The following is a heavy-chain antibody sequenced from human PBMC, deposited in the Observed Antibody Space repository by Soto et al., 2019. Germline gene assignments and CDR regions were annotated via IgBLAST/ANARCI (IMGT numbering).Heavy chain of an antibody. CDR2: ISYDGSNK. Sequence: WETLSLSCAASGFTFSSYGMHWCRQAPGKGLEWVAVISYDGSNKYYADSVKGRFTISRDNSKNTLYLQMNSLRAEDTAVYYCAKDLRGYSYGRTLDFWGQGTLVTVSS. CDR1: GFTFSSYG. CDR3: AKDLRGYSYGRTLDF. V-gene: IGHV3-30*18. D-gene: IGHD5-18*01. J-gene: IGHJ4*02.